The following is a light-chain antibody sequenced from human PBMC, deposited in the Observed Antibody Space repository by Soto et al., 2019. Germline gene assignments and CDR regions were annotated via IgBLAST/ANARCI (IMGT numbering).Light chain of an antibody. CDR2: DVG. V-gene: IGLV2-11*01. CDR3: CSYAGTYTYL. J-gene: IGLJ1*01. CDR1: SSDVGGFYY. Sequence: QSALTQPRSVSGSPGQSVTISCTGTSSDVGGFYYVSWYQQHPGKAPKLLIYDVGKRPSGVPDRFSGSKSGNTASLTISGLQVEDEADYYCCSYAGTYTYLFGTGTKLTVL.